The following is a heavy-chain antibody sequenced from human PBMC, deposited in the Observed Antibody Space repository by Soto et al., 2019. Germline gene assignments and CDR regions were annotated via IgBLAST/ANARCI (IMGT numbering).Heavy chain of an antibody. CDR3: ARADIVVVPATTYYYYYGMDV. D-gene: IGHD2-2*01. V-gene: IGHV4-4*02. J-gene: IGHJ6*02. CDR1: GGSISSSNW. CDR2: IYHSGST. Sequence: SETLSLTCAVSGGSISSSNWWSWVRQPPGKGLEWIGEIYHSGSTNYNPSLKSRVTISVDKSKNQFSLKLSSVTAADTAVYYCARADIVVVPATTYYYYYGMDVWGQGTTVTVSS.